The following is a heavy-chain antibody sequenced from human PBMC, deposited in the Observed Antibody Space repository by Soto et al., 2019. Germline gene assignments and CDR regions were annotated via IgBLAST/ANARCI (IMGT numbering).Heavy chain of an antibody. V-gene: IGHV3-23*01. Sequence: VGSLRLSCASSVFTFNNYSLNCVRQSPGKGLEWVSSISGTGGSTFYAGSAKGRFTISRDNSKNTLFLQMTSLRAEDTAVYYCAKANFKLGTGDAFDIWGQGTMVMVSS. CDR2: ISGTGGST. J-gene: IGHJ3*02. CDR1: VFTFNNYS. CDR3: AKANFKLGTGDAFDI. D-gene: IGHD2-8*01.